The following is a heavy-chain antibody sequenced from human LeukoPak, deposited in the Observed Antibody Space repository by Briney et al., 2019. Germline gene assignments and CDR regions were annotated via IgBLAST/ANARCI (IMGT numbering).Heavy chain of an antibody. CDR1: GGTFSSYA. D-gene: IGHD5-18*01. CDR3: ARGGDTASIRPWYYYYMDV. J-gene: IGHJ6*03. CDR2: IIPIFGTA. V-gene: IGHV1-69*05. Sequence: ASVKVSCKASGGTFSSYAISWVRQAPGQGLEWMGGIIPIFGTANYAQKFQGRVTITTDESTSTAYMELSSLRSEDTAVYYCARGGDTASIRPWYYYYMDVWGKGTTVTVSS.